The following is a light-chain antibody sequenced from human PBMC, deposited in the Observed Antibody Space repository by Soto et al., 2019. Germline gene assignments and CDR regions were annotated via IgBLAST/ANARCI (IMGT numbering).Light chain of an antibody. CDR3: QPYNTWLLIP. Sequence: VLAGSPATLSVSPGKRATLSCRASESVSSNLAWCQPKPGQAPRLLISGASTRATGIPARFSATGSGTEFTLTISSLQSEDFAVYDGQPYNTWLLIPFCQGARL. CDR2: GAS. CDR1: ESVSSN. V-gene: IGKV3-15*01. J-gene: IGKJ5*01.